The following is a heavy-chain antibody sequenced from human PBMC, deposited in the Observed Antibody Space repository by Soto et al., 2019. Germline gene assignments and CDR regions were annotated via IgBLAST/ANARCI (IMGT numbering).Heavy chain of an antibody. V-gene: IGHV3-74*01. J-gene: IGHJ4*02. CDR1: GFTFKSDW. D-gene: IGHD4-17*01. CDR2: INSDESST. Sequence: EVQLVESGGVLVQPGGSLRLSCVASGFTFKSDWMHWVRQAPGKGLVWVSRINSDESSTSYADSVKGRFTISRDNAKNTLYLQMNSLRVEDTAVYYCARDPGYGGISYFANWGQGTLVTVSS. CDR3: ARDPGYGGISYFAN.